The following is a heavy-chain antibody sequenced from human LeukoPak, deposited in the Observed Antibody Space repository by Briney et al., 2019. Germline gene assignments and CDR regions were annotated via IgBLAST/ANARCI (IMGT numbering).Heavy chain of an antibody. J-gene: IGHJ5*02. CDR3: ARDDPLDKISSGWGP. Sequence: ASVKVSCKASGYTFTSYYMHWVRQAPGQGLEWMGIINPSGGSTSYAQKFQGRVTMTRDMSTSTDYMELSSLRSEDTAVYYCARDDPLDKISSGWGPWGQGTQVTVSS. CDR2: INPSGGST. V-gene: IGHV1-46*01. CDR1: GYTFTSYY. D-gene: IGHD6-19*01.